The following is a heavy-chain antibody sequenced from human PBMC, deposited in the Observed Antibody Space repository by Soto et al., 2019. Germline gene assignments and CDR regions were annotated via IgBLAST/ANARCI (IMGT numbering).Heavy chain of an antibody. CDR3: ARPHRNYYYYMDV. J-gene: IGHJ6*03. D-gene: IGHD1-26*01. V-gene: IGHV1-8*02. CDR1: GYTFTGYY. CDR2: INPNSGST. Sequence: ASVKVSCKASGYTFTGYYMLWVRQAPGQGLEWMGWINPNSGSTGYAQKFQGRVTMTRNTSVSTAYMELSSLRSEDTAVYYCARPHRNYYYYMDVWGKGTTVTAP.